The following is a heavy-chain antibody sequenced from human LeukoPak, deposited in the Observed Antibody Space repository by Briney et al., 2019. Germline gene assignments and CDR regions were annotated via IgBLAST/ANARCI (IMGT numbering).Heavy chain of an antibody. CDR2: ISYSGST. CDR3: GRDSGYSYGYGVDF. Sequence: PSETLSLTCTVSGGSISSYYWWSWIRPPPGKGLEWIGHISYSGSTNYNPSLKSRVTISLDTSKNQFSLKLTSVTAADTAVYYCGRDSGYSYGYGVDFWGQGTLVTVSS. V-gene: IGHV4-59*01. J-gene: IGHJ4*02. D-gene: IGHD5-18*01. CDR1: GGSISSYY.